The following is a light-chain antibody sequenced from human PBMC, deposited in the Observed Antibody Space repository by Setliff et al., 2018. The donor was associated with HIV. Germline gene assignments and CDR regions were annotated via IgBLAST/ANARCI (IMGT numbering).Light chain of an antibody. J-gene: IGLJ1*01. V-gene: IGLV2-14*01. CDR1: SGDVGGYNY. CDR3: SSYTSSSTYV. CDR2: DVS. Sequence: QSVLTQPASVSGSPGQSITISCTGTSGDVGGYNYVSWYQQHPGKAPKFMIYDVSKRPSGVSNRFSGSKSGNTASQTISGLQAEDEADYYCSSYTSSSTYVFGTGTKVTVL.